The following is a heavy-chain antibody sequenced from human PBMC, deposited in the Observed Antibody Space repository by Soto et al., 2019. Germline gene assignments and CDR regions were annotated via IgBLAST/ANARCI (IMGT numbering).Heavy chain of an antibody. CDR1: GGSISSYY. D-gene: IGHD6-13*01. CDR2: IYYSGST. V-gene: IGHV4-59*01. Sequence: PSETLSLTCTVSGGSISSYYWSWIRQPPGKGLEWIGYIYYSGSTNYNPSLKSRVTISVDTSKNQFSLKLSSVTAADTAVYYCARAVGVNSSSWESYYYGMDVWGQGTTVTVSS. CDR3: ARAVGVNSSSWESYYYGMDV. J-gene: IGHJ6*02.